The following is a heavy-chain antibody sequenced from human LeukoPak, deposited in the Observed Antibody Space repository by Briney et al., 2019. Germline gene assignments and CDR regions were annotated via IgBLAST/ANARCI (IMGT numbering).Heavy chain of an antibody. CDR2: IYYSGST. CDR3: ARRSYCSSTSCYGWFDP. D-gene: IGHD2-2*01. Sequence: PSETLSLTCTVSGGSISSYYWSRIRQPPGKGLEWIGYIYYSGSTNYNPSLKSRVTIPVDTSKNQFSLKLSSVTAADTAVYYCARRSYCSSTSCYGWFDPWGQGTLVTVSS. V-gene: IGHV4-59*08. CDR1: GGSISSYY. J-gene: IGHJ5*02.